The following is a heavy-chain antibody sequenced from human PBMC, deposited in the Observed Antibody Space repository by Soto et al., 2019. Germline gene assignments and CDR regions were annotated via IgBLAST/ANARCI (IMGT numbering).Heavy chain of an antibody. D-gene: IGHD3-3*01. Sequence: SQTLSLTCAISGDSVSSNSAAWNWMRQSPSRGLEWLGRTYYRSKWYNDYAVSVKSRITINPDTSKNQFSLQLNSVTPEDTAVYYCARDLTAYYDFWSGYPALYYYYYGMDVWGQGTTVTVSS. CDR2: TYYRSKWYN. V-gene: IGHV6-1*01. CDR3: ARDLTAYYDFWSGYPALYYYYYGMDV. CDR1: GDSVSSNSAA. J-gene: IGHJ6*02.